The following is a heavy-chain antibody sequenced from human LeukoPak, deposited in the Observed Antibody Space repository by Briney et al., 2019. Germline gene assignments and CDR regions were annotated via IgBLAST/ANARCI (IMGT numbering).Heavy chain of an antibody. Sequence: SETLSLTCAVSGDSISRYYWNWIRQPPGKGLEWIGYISHSGSTYYNPSLKSRLTISVDTSKNQFFLKLSSVTAADTAVYYCARHSYDYVWGSYRYGYRIDYWGQGTLVTVSS. J-gene: IGHJ4*02. CDR1: GDSISRYY. D-gene: IGHD3-16*02. CDR2: ISHSGST. V-gene: IGHV4-59*08. CDR3: ARHSYDYVWGSYRYGYRIDY.